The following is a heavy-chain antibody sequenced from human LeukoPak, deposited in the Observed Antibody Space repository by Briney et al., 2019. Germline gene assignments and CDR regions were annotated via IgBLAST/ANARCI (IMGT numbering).Heavy chain of an antibody. V-gene: IGHV4-34*01. J-gene: IGHJ4*02. CDR1: GGSFSGYY. Sequence: PSETLSLTCAVYGGSFSGYYWSWIRQPPGEGLEWIGEINHSGSTNYNPSLKSRVTISVDTSKIQFSLKLSSVTAADTAVYYCARRTQPYDYWGQGTLVTVSS. D-gene: IGHD5-18*01. CDR3: ARRTQPYDY. CDR2: INHSGST.